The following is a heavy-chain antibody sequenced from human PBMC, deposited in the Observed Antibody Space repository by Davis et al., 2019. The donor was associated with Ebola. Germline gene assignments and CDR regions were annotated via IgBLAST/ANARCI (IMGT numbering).Heavy chain of an antibody. D-gene: IGHD5-18*01. V-gene: IGHV3-7*01. J-gene: IGHJ6*02. CDR1: GSTFSSFW. Sequence: RRSLRLSCPASGSTFSSFWTSWVRPAPGKGLEWVANIKEEGSEKHYVDSVKGRFSITRDNAKNSLYVQMNSLRAEDTAVYYCARGGYYTQIYYYHDKDVWGQGATVTVSS. CDR3: ARGGYYTQIYYYHDKDV. CDR2: IKEEGSEK.